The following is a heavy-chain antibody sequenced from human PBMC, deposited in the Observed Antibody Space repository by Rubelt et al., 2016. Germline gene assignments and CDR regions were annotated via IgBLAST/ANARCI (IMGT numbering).Heavy chain of an antibody. CDR3: AKDILRSGSYSPYYYYGMDV. Sequence: GGSISSYYWSWIRQPPGKGLEWIGYSSYSGRTNYNLSLKSRVTISVDTSKNQFSLKLSSVTAADTAVYYCAKDILRSGSYSPYYYYGMDVWGQGTTVTVSS. J-gene: IGHJ6*02. CDR2: SSYSGRT. CDR1: GGSISSYY. V-gene: IGHV4-59*13. D-gene: IGHD1-26*01.